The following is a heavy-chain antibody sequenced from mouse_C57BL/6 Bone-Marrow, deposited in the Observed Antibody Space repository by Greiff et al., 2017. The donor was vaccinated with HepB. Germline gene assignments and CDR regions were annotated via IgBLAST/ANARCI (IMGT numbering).Heavy chain of an antibody. CDR2: ISDGGSYT. CDR3: ARGPKGGSHLWFAY. Sequence: DVKLVESGGGLVKPGGSLKLSCAASGFTFSSYAMSWVRQTPEKRLEWVATISDGGSYTYYPDNVKGRFTISRDNAKNNLYLQMRHLKSEDTAMYYCARGPKGGSHLWFAYWGQGTLVTVSA. J-gene: IGHJ3*01. D-gene: IGHD1-1*02. V-gene: IGHV5-4*03. CDR1: GFTFSSYA.